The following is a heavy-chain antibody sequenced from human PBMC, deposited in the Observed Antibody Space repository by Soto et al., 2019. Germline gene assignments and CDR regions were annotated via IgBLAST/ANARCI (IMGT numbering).Heavy chain of an antibody. J-gene: IGHJ4*02. Sequence: ASVKVSCKASGYTFTSYGISWVRQAPGRGLEWMGWISAYNGNTNYAQKLQGRVTMTTDTSTSTAYMELRSLRSDDTAVYYCARGPWVLTPSGLGYFDYWGQGTLVTVSS. V-gene: IGHV1-18*01. CDR2: ISAYNGNT. D-gene: IGHD3-9*01. CDR3: ARGPWVLTPSGLGYFDY. CDR1: GYTFTSYG.